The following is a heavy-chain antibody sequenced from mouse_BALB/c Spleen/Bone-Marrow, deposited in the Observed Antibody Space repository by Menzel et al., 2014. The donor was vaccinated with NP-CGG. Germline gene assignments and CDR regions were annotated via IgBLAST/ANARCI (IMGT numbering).Heavy chain of an antibody. Sequence: EVKLMESGPELVKPGASVKMSCKASGYTFTAYVMHWVKQKPGQGLEWIGYINPYNDGTNYIEKFKGKATLTSDIPSSTAYMELSSLTSEDSAVYYCAREGWLLRFDYWGQGTTLTVSP. D-gene: IGHD2-3*01. V-gene: IGHV1-14*01. CDR1: GYTFTAYV. CDR2: INPYNDGT. J-gene: IGHJ2*01. CDR3: AREGWLLRFDY.